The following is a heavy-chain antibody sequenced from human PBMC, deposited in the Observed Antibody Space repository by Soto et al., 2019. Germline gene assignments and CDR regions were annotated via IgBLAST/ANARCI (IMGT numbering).Heavy chain of an antibody. CDR1: GYTFTSSG. CDR2: ISNDNGNT. Sequence: QVQLVQSGAEVKKPGASVKVSCKASGYTFTSSGISWVRQAPGQGLEWMGWISNDNGNTNYAQHLQGRVNMTTETSTSTAYMDLRRLRSDDTAVYYCARDQGITTVGVYSMYYYGMDVWGQGTTVTVSS. J-gene: IGHJ6*02. CDR3: ARDQGITTVGVYSMYYYGMDV. V-gene: IGHV1-18*01. D-gene: IGHD3-3*01.